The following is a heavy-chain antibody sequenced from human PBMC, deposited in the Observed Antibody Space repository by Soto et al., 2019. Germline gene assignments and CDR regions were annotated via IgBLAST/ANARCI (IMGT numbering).Heavy chain of an antibody. J-gene: IGHJ5*02. Sequence: SETLSLTCAVSGGSISSGGYSWSWIRQPPGKGLEWIGYIYHSGSTYYNPSLKSRVTISVDRSKNQFSLKLSSVTAADTAVYYCARARHYDSSGYRNWFDPWGQGTLATVSS. CDR2: IYHSGST. V-gene: IGHV4-30-2*01. D-gene: IGHD3-22*01. CDR3: ARARHYDSSGYRNWFDP. CDR1: GGSISSGGYS.